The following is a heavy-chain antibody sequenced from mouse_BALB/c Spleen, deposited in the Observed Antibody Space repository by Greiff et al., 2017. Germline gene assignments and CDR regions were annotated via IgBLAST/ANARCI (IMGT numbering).Heavy chain of an antibody. CDR2: INPSNGGT. CDR1: GYTFTSYY. J-gene: IGHJ3*01. D-gene: IGHD3-1*01. V-gene: IGHV1S81*02. CDR3: TRRGAARATFGY. Sequence: QVQLQQSGAELVKPGASVKLSCKASGYTFTSYYMYWVKQRPGQGLEWIGEINPSNGGTNFNEKFKSKATLTVDKSSSTAYMQLSSLTSEDSAVYYCTRRGAARATFGYWGQGTLVTVSA.